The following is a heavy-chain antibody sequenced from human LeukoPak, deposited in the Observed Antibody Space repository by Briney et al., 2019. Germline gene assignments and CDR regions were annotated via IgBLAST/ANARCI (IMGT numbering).Heavy chain of an antibody. CDR3: ARHDSSGYYWFDY. CDR2: IYYSGST. Sequence: SETLSLTCTVSGGSISSGPHYWGWIRQSPGKGLEWIGSIYYSGSTDYNPSPKSRVTISVDTSKNQISLKLSSVTAADTAVYYCARHDSSGYYWFDYWGQGTLVTVSS. V-gene: IGHV4-39*01. CDR1: GGSISSGPHY. J-gene: IGHJ4*02. D-gene: IGHD3-22*01.